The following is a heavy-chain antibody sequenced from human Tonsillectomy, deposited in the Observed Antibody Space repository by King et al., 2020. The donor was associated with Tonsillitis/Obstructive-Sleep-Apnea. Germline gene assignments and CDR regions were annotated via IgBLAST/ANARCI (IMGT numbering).Heavy chain of an antibody. CDR3: AKSYCLAVAARFFNDGMDV. CDR2: ISGSDDST. CDR1: GFTFSSYA. Sequence: VQLVESGGGLVQPGGSLRLSCAASGFTFSSYAMSWVRQAPGKGLEWVSAISGSDDSTYYADSVKGRYIISRDNSKNTLYLQMNSLRAEDTGVYYFAKSYCLAVAARFFNDGMDVWGQGTTVTVSS. J-gene: IGHJ6*02. D-gene: IGHD6-19*01. V-gene: IGHV3-23*04.